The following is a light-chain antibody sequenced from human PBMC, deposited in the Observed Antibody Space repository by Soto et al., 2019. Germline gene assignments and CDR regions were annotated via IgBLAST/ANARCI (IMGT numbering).Light chain of an antibody. J-gene: IGLJ3*02. V-gene: IGLV2-23*01. CDR2: EDT. CDR3: CSDAHSNTWV. CDR1: SNDVGSYNL. Sequence: QSALTQPASVSGSPGQSITISCTGTSNDVGSYNLVSWYQQHPGKAPKLVIYEDTKRPSGVSSRFSGSKSGNTASLTISGLQAEDEADYYCCSDAHSNTWVFGGGTKLTVL.